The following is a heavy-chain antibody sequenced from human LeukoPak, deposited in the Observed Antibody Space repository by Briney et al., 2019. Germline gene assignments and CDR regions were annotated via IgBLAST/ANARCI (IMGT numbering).Heavy chain of an antibody. CDR2: IYYSGST. V-gene: IGHV4-61*05. D-gene: IGHD3-22*01. J-gene: IGHJ4*02. CDR3: ARVYYYDSSGWVIDY. CDR1: GGSISSSSYY. Sequence: KSSETLSLTCTVSGGSISSSSYYWGWIRQPPGKGLEWIGYIYYSGSTNYNPSLKSRVTISVDTSKNQFSLKLSSVTAADTAVYYCARVYYYDSSGWVIDYWGQGTLVTVSS.